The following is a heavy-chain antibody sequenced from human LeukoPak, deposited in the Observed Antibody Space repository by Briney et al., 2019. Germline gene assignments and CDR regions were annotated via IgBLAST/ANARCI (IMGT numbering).Heavy chain of an antibody. J-gene: IGHJ3*02. CDR1: GGTFSSYA. Sequence: ASVKVSCKASGGTFSSYAISWVRQTPGQGLEWMGGLIPIFGTANYAQKFQGRVTITADESTSTAYMEVSSLRSDDTAVYYCARVNGREPPSLDAFDIWGQGTMVTVSS. V-gene: IGHV1-69*13. D-gene: IGHD1-26*01. CDR2: LIPIFGTA. CDR3: ARVNGREPPSLDAFDI.